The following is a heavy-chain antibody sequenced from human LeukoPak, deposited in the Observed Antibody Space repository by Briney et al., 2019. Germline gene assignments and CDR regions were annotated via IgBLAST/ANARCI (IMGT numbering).Heavy chain of an antibody. CDR3: ASSLAAAGNDY. D-gene: IGHD6-13*01. J-gene: IGHJ4*02. CDR2: INPSGGST. Sequence: ASVKVSCKASGGTFSSYAISWVRQAPGQGLEWMEIINPSGGSTSYAQKFQGRVTMTRDTSTSTVYMELSSLRSEDTAVYYCASSLAAAGNDYWGQGTLVTVSS. CDR1: GGTFSSYA. V-gene: IGHV1-46*01.